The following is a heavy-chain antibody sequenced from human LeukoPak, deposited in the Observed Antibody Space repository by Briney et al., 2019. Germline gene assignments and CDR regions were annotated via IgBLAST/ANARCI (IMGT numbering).Heavy chain of an antibody. Sequence: SETLSLTCTVSGGSISISSYYWSWIRQPAGKGLEWIGRIHTSGSTNYNPSLKSRLTMSVDTSKNQFSLKLSSVTAADAAVYYCARIQSNGYVDYWGQGTLVTVSS. V-gene: IGHV4-4*07. CDR3: ARIQSNGYVDY. J-gene: IGHJ4*02. CDR2: IHTSGST. CDR1: GGSISISSYY. D-gene: IGHD4/OR15-4a*01.